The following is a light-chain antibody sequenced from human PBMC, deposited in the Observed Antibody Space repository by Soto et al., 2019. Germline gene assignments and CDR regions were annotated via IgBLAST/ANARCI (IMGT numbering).Light chain of an antibody. CDR2: AVS. CDR1: NSDVGGYNY. Sequence: QSALTQPASVSGSTGQSITISCTGTNSDVGGYNYVSWYQQHPGKVPKLMIFAVSDRPSGVSNRFSGSKSGHTASLTISGLQAEDEADYYCCSYTTSATLVFGGGTRLTVL. V-gene: IGLV2-14*01. J-gene: IGLJ2*01. CDR3: CSYTTSATLV.